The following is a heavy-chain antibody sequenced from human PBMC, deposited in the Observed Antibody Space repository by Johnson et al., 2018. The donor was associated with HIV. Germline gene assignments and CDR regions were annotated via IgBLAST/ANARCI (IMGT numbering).Heavy chain of an antibody. J-gene: IGHJ3*02. CDR2: ISYDGSDK. CDR3: AKAPGTGGWGASDI. Sequence: QVQLVESGGGVVQPGRSLRLSCAGSGFTFSSYAFHWVRQAPAKGLEWVAAISYDGSDKYHADSVKGRFTISRDSSKNTLYLQMNSLRAEDTALYYCAKAPGTGGWGASDIWGRGTMVTVSS. CDR1: GFTFSSYA. V-gene: IGHV3-30*04. D-gene: IGHD1-14*01.